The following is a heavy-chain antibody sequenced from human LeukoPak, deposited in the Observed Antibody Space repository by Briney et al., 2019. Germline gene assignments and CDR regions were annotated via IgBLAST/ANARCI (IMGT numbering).Heavy chain of an antibody. V-gene: IGHV1-2*02. CDR1: GHTFTGYY. Sequence: ASVKVSCKASGHTFTGYYMHWVRQAPGQGLEWMGWINPNSGGTNHAQKFQGRVSMTRDTSISTAYMELSRLRSDDTAVYYCAQSSGWDALKYWGQGTLVTVSS. D-gene: IGHD6-19*01. CDR3: AQSSGWDALKY. CDR2: INPNSGGT. J-gene: IGHJ4*02.